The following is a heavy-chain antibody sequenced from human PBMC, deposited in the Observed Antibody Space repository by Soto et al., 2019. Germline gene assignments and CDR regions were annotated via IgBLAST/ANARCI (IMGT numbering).Heavy chain of an antibody. D-gene: IGHD3-10*02. CDR2: INPNSGDT. Sequence: QVQLVQSGVEVKKPGASVKVSCRASGYRFTDYYMHWVRRAPGQGLEWMGWINPNSGDTNFAQKFRGRVTLTRDTSLSTAYMELSSLRSDDTALYYCATMLYYYYALDVWGQGTTVTVSS. J-gene: IGHJ6*02. V-gene: IGHV1-2*02. CDR3: ATMLYYYYALDV. CDR1: GYRFTDYY.